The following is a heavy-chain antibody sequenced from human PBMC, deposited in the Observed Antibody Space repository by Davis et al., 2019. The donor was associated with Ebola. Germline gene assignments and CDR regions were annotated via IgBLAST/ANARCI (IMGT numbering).Heavy chain of an antibody. CDR1: GGSFSGYY. CDR2: INHSGST. CDR3: ARGYRRFLGELSFGY. V-gene: IGHV4-34*01. D-gene: IGHD3-16*02. Sequence: MPGGSLRLSCAVYGGSFSGYYWSWIRQPPGKGLEWIGEINHSGSTNYNPSLKSRVTISVDTSKNQFSLKLSSVTAADTAVYSCARGYRRFLGELSFGYWGQGTLVTVSS. J-gene: IGHJ4*02.